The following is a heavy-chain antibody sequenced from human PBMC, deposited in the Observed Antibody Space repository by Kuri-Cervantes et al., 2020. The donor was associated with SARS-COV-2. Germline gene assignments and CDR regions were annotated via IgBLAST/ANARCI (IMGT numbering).Heavy chain of an antibody. CDR1: GYTFTCYG. CDR2: ISAYNGNT. D-gene: IGHD6-19*01. Sequence: ASVKVSCKASGYTFTCYGINWVRQAPGQGLEWMGWISAYNGNTNYAQKLQGRVTMTTDTSTSTAYMELRSLRSDDPAVYYCARDRGSSGWSWVYYYYGMDVWGQGTTVTVSS. V-gene: IGHV1-18*01. CDR3: ARDRGSSGWSWVYYYYGMDV. J-gene: IGHJ6*02.